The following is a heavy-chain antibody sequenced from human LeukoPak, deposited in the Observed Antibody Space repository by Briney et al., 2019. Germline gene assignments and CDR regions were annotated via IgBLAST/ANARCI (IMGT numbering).Heavy chain of an antibody. CDR3: AKDIYGDYVGAFDI. D-gene: IGHD4-17*01. CDR1: GFTFDDYA. CDR2: ISWNSGSI. V-gene: IGHV3-9*01. J-gene: IGHJ3*02. Sequence: GRSLRLSCAASGFTFDDYAMHWVRQAPGKGLEWVSGISWNSGSIGYADSVKGRFTISRDNAKNSLYLQMNSLRAEDTALYYCAKDIYGDYVGAFDIWGQGTMVTVSS.